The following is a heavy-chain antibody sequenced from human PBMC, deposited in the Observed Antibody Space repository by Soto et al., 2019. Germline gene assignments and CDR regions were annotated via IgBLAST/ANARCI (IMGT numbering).Heavy chain of an antibody. CDR1: GYIFVNYG. V-gene: IGHV1-18*01. J-gene: IGHJ6*02. CDR2: ISPYTGNT. Sequence: QVQLVQSGDEVKKPGASVKVSCKASGYIFVNYGIAWVRQAPGQGLEWMGWISPYTGNTHSATKVQGRLTMTTDTSTSTACMDLGSLTSDDTAVYYCVMLDNYVTPTPQDGWGQGTTVTVSS. CDR3: VMLDNYVTPTPQDG. D-gene: IGHD3-16*01.